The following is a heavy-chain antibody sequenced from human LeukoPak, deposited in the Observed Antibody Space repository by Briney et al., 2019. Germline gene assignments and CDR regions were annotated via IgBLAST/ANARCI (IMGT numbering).Heavy chain of an antibody. V-gene: IGHV3-30*02. CDR2: IQHDGRDK. CDR3: AKDTLIRGAYRGVDS. J-gene: IGHJ4*02. D-gene: IGHD3-10*01. CDR1: GFTFSNYG. Sequence: GGSLRLSCAASGFTFSNYGMHWVRQTPGKGLEWVAFIQHDGRDKYFADSVKGRFAVSRDNSKSTLYLQVNSLRLEDAAFYYCAKDTLIRGAYRGVDSWGPGTLVTVSS.